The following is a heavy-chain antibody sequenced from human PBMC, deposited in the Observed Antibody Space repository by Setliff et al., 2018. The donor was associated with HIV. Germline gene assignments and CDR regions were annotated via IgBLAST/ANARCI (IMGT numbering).Heavy chain of an antibody. Sequence: SETLSLTCTVSGGSMSSYYWSWIRQPPGKGLEWVGYIYYSGSTNYNPSLESRVSISVDTSKNQFSLKLSSVTAADTAMYYCGRVGFGELFGAFDIWGQGIMVTVSS. CDR2: IYYSGST. V-gene: IGHV4-59*01. D-gene: IGHD3-10*01. CDR3: GRVGFGELFGAFDI. J-gene: IGHJ3*02. CDR1: GGSMSSYY.